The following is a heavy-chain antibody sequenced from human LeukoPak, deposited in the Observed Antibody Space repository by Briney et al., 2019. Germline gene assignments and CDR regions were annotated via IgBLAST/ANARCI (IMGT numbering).Heavy chain of an antibody. CDR3: ANRVRFEWIGADAFDF. CDR2: IYWDDHV. J-gene: IGHJ3*01. D-gene: IGHD5-12*01. V-gene: IGHV2-5*02. CDR1: GFSLTTSGVG. Sequence: ESGPTLVKPTQTLTLTCSCSGFSLTTSGVGVGWIRQPPGKALEWLTLIYWDDHVRSSPSLKNRLTITKDTSKNQVVLTMTNMDPGDKGTYYCANRVRFEWIGADAFDFWGQGTMVTVSS.